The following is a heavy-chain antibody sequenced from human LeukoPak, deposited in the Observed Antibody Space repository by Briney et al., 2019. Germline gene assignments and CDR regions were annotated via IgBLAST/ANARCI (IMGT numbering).Heavy chain of an antibody. D-gene: IGHD2-2*01. J-gene: IGHJ2*01. V-gene: IGHV3-30*04. CDR3: AKGGYDQKGYFDL. CDR1: GLTFSSYA. CDR2: ISYDESNT. Sequence: GGSLRLSCAASGLTFSSYAMHWVRQAPGKGLEWVALISYDESNTFYADSVKGRFTISRDNSKNTLYLQMNSLRAEDTAVYYCAKGGYDQKGYFDLWGRGTLVTVSS.